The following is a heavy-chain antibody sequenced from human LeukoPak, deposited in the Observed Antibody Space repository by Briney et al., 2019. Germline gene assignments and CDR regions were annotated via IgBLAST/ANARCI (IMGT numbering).Heavy chain of an antibody. J-gene: IGHJ4*02. D-gene: IGHD6-13*01. V-gene: IGHV1-18*01. CDR1: GYTFTTYG. CDR2: ISAYNGDT. Sequence: ASVTVSCMASGYTFTTYGVTWVRQAPRQGLEWMGWISAYNGDTNYAQKFQGRFTMTTDTSTTTAYMELRGLRSDDTAVYYCARDHSSSCQLLDYWGQGTLVTVSS. CDR3: ARDHSSSCQLLDY.